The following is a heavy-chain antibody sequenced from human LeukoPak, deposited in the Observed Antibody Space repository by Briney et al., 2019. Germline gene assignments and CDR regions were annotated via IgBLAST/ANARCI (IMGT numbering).Heavy chain of an antibody. CDR2: ISYDGSNK. Sequence: GGSLRLSCAASGFTFSSYAMHCVRQAPGKGLEWVAVISYDGSNKYYADSVKGRFTISRDNSKNTLYLQMNSLRAEDTAVYYCAREGLWSGYLGAFDIWAKGQWSPSLQ. D-gene: IGHD3-3*01. V-gene: IGHV3-30-3*01. CDR1: GFTFSSYA. CDR3: AREGLWSGYLGAFDI. J-gene: IGHJ3*02.